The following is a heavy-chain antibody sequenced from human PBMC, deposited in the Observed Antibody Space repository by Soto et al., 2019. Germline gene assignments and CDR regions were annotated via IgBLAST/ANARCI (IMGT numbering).Heavy chain of an antibody. Sequence: EVQLVESGGGLVQPGGSLRLSCAASGFTFSDHYMDWVRQAPGKGLEWVGRTRNKANSYTTEYAASVKGRFTISRDDSKNSLYLQMNSLKTEDTAVYYCATVKSVGATTRSWYFDLWGRGTLVTVSS. J-gene: IGHJ2*01. V-gene: IGHV3-72*01. CDR1: GFTFSDHY. D-gene: IGHD1-26*01. CDR2: TRNKANSYTT. CDR3: ATVKSVGATTRSWYFDL.